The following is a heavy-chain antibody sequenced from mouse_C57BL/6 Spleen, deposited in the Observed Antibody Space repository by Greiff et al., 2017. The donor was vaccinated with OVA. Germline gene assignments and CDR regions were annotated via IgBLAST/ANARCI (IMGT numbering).Heavy chain of an antibody. CDR1: GYTFTSYW. V-gene: IGHV1-50*01. J-gene: IGHJ4*01. D-gene: IGHD2-5*01. CDR3: ARSGSNYLTSYAMDY. CDR2: IDPSDSYT. Sequence: QVQLQQPGAELVKPGASVKLSCKASGYTFTSYWMQWVKPRPGQGLEWIGEIDPSDSYTNYNQKFKGKATLTVDTSSSTAYMQLSSLTSEDSAVYYCARSGSNYLTSYAMDYWGQGTSVTVSS.